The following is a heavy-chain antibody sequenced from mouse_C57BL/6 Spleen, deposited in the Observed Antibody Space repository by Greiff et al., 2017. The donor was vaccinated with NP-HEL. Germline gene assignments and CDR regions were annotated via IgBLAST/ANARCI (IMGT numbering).Heavy chain of an antibody. CDR1: GYAFSSSW. D-gene: IGHD2-12*01. Sequence: QVQLQQSGPELVKPGASVKISCKASGYAFSSSWMNWVKQRPGKGLEWIGRIYPGDGDTNYNGKFKGKATLTADKSSSTAYMQPSSLTSEDSAVYFCARSAYYKSYAMDYWGQGTSVTVSS. CDR2: IYPGDGDT. CDR3: ARSAYYKSYAMDY. V-gene: IGHV1-82*01. J-gene: IGHJ4*01.